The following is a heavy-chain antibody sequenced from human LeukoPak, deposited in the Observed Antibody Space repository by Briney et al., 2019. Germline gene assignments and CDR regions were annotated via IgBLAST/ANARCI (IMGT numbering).Heavy chain of an antibody. CDR3: ARDPSSTVTTPRGAFDI. Sequence: SVKVSCKASGGTFSSYAISWVRQAPGQGLEWMGGIIPIFGTANYAQKLQGRVTITADESTSTAYMELSSLRSEDTAVYYCARDPSSTVTTPRGAFDIWGQGTMVTVSS. J-gene: IGHJ3*02. CDR2: IIPIFGTA. V-gene: IGHV1-69*01. D-gene: IGHD4-17*01. CDR1: GGTFSSYA.